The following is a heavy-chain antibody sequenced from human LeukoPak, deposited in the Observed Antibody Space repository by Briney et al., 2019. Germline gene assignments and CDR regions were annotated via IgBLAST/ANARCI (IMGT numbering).Heavy chain of an antibody. CDR1: GGSISINNFW. J-gene: IGHJ4*02. CDR3: ARNHYGDSTNFDY. CDR2: VYYSGST. Sequence: PSETLSLTCSISGGSISINNFWWGWIRQSPGKAMEWVGSVYYSGSTYYNPSLTRRLTISVDTSKNQFSLKLSSVTAADTAVYYCARNHYGDSTNFDYWGQGTLVTVSS. V-gene: IGHV4-39*07. D-gene: IGHD4-17*01.